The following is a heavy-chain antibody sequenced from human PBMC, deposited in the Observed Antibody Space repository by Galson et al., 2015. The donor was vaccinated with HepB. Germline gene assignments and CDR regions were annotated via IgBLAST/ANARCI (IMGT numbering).Heavy chain of an antibody. CDR2: ISYDGSNK. CDR1: GFTFSSYS. D-gene: IGHD6-25*01. Sequence: SLRLSCAASGFTFSSYSMHWVRQAPGKGLEWVAGISYDGSNKYYADSVKGRFTISRDNAKNTLYLQMNSLRAEDTAVYYCARRMRLQAATDYSYYPGMDIWGQVTPVSVSS. CDR3: ARRMRLQAATDYSYYPGMDI. V-gene: IGHV3-30*04. J-gene: IGHJ6*02.